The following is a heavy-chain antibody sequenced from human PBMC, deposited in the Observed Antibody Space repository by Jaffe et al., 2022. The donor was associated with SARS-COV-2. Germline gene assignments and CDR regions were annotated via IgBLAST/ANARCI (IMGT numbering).Heavy chain of an antibody. CDR3: ARVRGWDYGDYRDFDY. Sequence: QVQLVQSGAEVKKPGASVKVSCKASGYTFTSYYMHWVRQAPGQGLEWMGIINPSGGSTSYAQKFQGRVTMTRDTSTSTVYMELSSLRSEDTAVYYCARVRGWDYGDYRDFDYWGQGTLVTVSS. CDR2: INPSGGST. J-gene: IGHJ4*02. CDR1: GYTFTSYY. V-gene: IGHV1-46*01. D-gene: IGHD4-17*01.